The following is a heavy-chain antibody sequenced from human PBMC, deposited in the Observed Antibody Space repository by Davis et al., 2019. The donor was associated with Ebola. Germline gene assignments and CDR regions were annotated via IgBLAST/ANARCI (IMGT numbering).Heavy chain of an antibody. V-gene: IGHV5-51*01. CDR3: ATVYGSGSYKAYYGMDV. CDR2: IYVGDSDT. Sequence: GESLKISCHGSGFTFTNYWIGWVRQMPGKGLEWMGIIYVGDSDTRYSPSFQGQVTISADKSISTAYLQWSSLKASDTAMYYCATVYGSGSYKAYYGMDVWGQGTTVTVSS. J-gene: IGHJ6*02. D-gene: IGHD3-10*01. CDR1: GFTFTNYW.